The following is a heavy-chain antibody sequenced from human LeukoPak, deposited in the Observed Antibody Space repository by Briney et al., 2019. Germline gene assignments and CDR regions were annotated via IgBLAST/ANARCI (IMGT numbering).Heavy chain of an antibody. CDR3: ARDPVNYYDSSGCPPFDI. J-gene: IGHJ3*02. CDR2: TSAYNGNT. D-gene: IGHD3-22*01. Sequence: ASVKVSCKASGYTFTSYGISWVRQAPGQGLEWMGWTSAYNGNTNYAQKLQGRVTMTTDTSTSTAYMELRSLRSDDTAVYYCARDPVNYYDSSGCPPFDIWGQGTMVTVSS. CDR1: GYTFTSYG. V-gene: IGHV1-18*01.